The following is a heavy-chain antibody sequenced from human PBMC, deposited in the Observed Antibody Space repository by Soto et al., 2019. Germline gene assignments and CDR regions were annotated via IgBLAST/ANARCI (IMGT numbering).Heavy chain of an antibody. CDR1: GGSFSDYY. J-gene: IGHJ6*02. CDR3: APLSVSLSGPYGIHV. D-gene: IGHD2-15*01. CDR2: MLYSGLT. V-gene: IGHV4-34*12. Sequence: SETLSLTCAVYGGSFSDYYWAWIRQPPGKGLEWIGSMLYSGLTYYNPSLKSRVTLSVDTSKNQFSVRLNSVTASDTAVYYCAPLSVSLSGPYGIHVWGQGTTVTVSS.